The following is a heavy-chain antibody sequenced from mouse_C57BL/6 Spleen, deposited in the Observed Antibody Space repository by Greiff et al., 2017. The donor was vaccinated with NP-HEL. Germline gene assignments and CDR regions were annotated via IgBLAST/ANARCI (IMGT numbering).Heavy chain of an antibody. CDR1: GYTFTSYG. CDR3: ARRAMALDGGFAY. D-gene: IGHD3-1*01. Sequence: VQLQQSGAELARPGASVKLSCKASGYTFTSYGISWVKQRTGQGLEWIGEIYPRSGNTYYNEKFKGKATLTADKSSSTAYMELRSLPSEDSAVYFCARRAMALDGGFAYWGQGTLVTVSA. V-gene: IGHV1-81*01. CDR2: IYPRSGNT. J-gene: IGHJ3*01.